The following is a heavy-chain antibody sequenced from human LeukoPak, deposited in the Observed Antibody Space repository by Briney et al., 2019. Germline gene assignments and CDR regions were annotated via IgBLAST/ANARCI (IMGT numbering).Heavy chain of an antibody. J-gene: IGHJ4*02. D-gene: IGHD1-26*01. V-gene: IGHV3-21*01. CDR3: ARDVGATRRFFDY. CDR1: GFTFSSYS. Sequence: PGGSLRLSCAASGFTFSSYSMNWVRQAPGKGLEWVSSISSGSGYIYYADPVKGRFTISRDNAKNSLYLQMNSLRAEDTAVYYCARDVGATRRFFDYWGQGTLVTVSS. CDR2: ISSGSGYI.